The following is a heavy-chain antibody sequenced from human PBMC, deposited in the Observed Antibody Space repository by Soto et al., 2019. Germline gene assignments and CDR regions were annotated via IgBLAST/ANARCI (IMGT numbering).Heavy chain of an antibody. CDR2: VSAYNGDT. J-gene: IGHJ4*02. V-gene: IGHV1-18*04. CDR3: ARSDSYYGGSAAY. Sequence: ASVKVSCKASGYTFTNYGFSWVRQAPGQGLELMGWVSAYNGDTNYAQKFRDRVTLATDASTSTAYMELRSLRFDDTAVYYCARSDSYYGGSAAYWGQGTQVTVSS. D-gene: IGHD1-26*01. CDR1: GYTFTNYG.